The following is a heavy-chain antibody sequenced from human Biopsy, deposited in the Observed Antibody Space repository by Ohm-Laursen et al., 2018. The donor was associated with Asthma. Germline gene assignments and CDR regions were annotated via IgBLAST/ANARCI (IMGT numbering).Heavy chain of an antibody. CDR3: AKGQNSATSGYFYN. D-gene: IGHD3-22*01. CDR1: GFTFSSYS. J-gene: IGHJ4*02. V-gene: IGHV3-23*01. CDR2: ISSSGARR. Sequence: SLRLSCAASGFTFSSYSMNWVRQAPGKGLMWVSDISSSGARRNYADSVEGRFTISRDNSKNTLFLQMNSLRVDDTAIYFCAKGQNSATSGYFYNWGQGTLVTVSS.